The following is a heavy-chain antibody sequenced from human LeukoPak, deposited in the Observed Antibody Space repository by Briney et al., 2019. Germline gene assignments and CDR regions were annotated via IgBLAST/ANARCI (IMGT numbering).Heavy chain of an antibody. J-gene: IGHJ4*02. D-gene: IGHD2-2*01. V-gene: IGHV3-30*18. Sequence: GGSLRLSCAASGFTFNNYGMHWVRQAPGKGLEWVAVISYDGRNKHYPDSVKGRFTISRDISTDTLWLQMDSLRTEDTAVYYCAKGPLRGTAAAIDYRGQGTLVTVSS. CDR3: AKGPLRGTAAAIDY. CDR1: GFTFNNYG. CDR2: ISYDGRNK.